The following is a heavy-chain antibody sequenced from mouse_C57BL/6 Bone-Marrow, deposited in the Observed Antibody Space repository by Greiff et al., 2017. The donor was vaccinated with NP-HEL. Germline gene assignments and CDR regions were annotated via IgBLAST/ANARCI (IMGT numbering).Heavy chain of an antibody. V-gene: IGHV2-6-1*01. CDR3: ARHGYGNYLYFDY. D-gene: IGHD2-10*02. CDR2: IWSDGST. CDR1: GFSLTSYG. Sequence: QVQLKESGPGLVAPSQSLSITCTVSGFSLTSYGVHWVRQPPGKGLEWLVVIWSDGSTTYNSALKSRLSISKDNSKSQVFLKMNSLQTDDTAMYYCARHGYGNYLYFDYWGQGTTLTVSS. J-gene: IGHJ2*01.